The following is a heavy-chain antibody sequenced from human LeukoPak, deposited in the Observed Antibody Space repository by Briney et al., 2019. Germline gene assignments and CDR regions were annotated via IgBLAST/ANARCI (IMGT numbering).Heavy chain of an antibody. CDR1: GGSISSYY. CDR3: GGLGRRLYYYGMDV. V-gene: IGHV4-59*01. J-gene: IGHJ6*02. D-gene: IGHD3-16*01. CDR2: IYNSGGT. Sequence: SETLSLTCTVSGGSISSYYWSWVRPPPGGGRGWVGYIYNSGGTTYNPCLKSRVTISVDTPKNQFSLNLRAVNAATTPVYYVGGLGRRLYYYGMDVWGQGTTVTVSS.